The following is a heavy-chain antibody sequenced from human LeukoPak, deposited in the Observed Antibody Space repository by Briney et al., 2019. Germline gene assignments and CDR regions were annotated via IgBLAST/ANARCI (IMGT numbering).Heavy chain of an antibody. V-gene: IGHV6-1*01. CDR2: TYYRSKSYN. CDR1: GDSVSSDSGA. D-gene: IGHD3-9*01. J-gene: IGHJ4*02. Sequence: SQTLSLTCAISGDSVSSDSGAWSWIRQSPSRGLEWLGRTYYRSKSYNDYAVSVKSRITINPDTSKNQFSLQLNSVTPEDTAVYYCARGRYFDFYDYWGQGTLVTVSS. CDR3: ARGRYFDFYDY.